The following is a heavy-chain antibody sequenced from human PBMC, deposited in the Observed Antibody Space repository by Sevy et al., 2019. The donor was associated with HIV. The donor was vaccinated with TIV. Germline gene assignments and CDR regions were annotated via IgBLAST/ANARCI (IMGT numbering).Heavy chain of an antibody. CDR1: GYNFIDYY. V-gene: IGHV1-2*02. D-gene: IGHD5-12*01. J-gene: IGHJ4*02. Sequence: ASVKVSCKASGYNFIDYYIHWPRQAPGNGLEWLGWINPKTGGTNLSQKVQGRPTMTTDTSTSTAYMGLTRLRSGDSLTHGDRAIYFCARTLSGYDFNYFDYWGQGTLVTVSS. CDR3: RAIYFCARTLSGYDFNYFDY. CDR2: INPKTGGT.